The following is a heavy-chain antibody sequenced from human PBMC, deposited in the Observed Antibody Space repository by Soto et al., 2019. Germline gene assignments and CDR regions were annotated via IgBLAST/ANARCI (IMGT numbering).Heavy chain of an antibody. CDR3: AGTTSHQWYYMDV. CDR2: TYYRSRGYN. CDR1: GDSVSSNSAA. V-gene: IGHV6-1*01. J-gene: IGHJ6*03. D-gene: IGHD1-7*01. Sequence: QVQLQASGPGLVKPSQTLSLTCAISGDSVSSNSAAWNWIRLSPSRGLEWRARTYYRSRGYNDYSVSARNRITVNPNTSNNHFSLQLTSVTPDDTAVYYCAGTTSHQWYYMDVWGKGTTVTVSS.